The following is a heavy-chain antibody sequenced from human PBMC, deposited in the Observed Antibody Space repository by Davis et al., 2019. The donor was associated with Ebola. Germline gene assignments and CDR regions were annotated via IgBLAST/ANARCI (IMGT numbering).Heavy chain of an antibody. CDR2: ISSSSSYI. V-gene: IGHV3-21*04. Sequence: GESLKISCAASGFTFSSYSMNWVRQAPGKGLEWVSSISSSSSYIYYADSVKGRFTISRDNSKNTLYLQMNSLRAEDTAVYYCAKAPYYSSGVSYWGQGTLVTVSS. J-gene: IGHJ4*02. CDR3: AKAPYYSSGVSY. CDR1: GFTFSSYS. D-gene: IGHD6-19*01.